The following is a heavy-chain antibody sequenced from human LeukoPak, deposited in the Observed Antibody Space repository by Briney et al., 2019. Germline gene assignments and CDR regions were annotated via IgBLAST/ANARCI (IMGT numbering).Heavy chain of an antibody. Sequence: GGSLRLSCAASGFTFSSYGMHWVRQAPGKGLEWVAFIRYDGSNKYYADSVKGRFTISRDNSKNTLYLQMNSLRAEDTAVYYCAKDLGIAARPSAFDIWGQGTMVTVSS. CDR2: IRYDGSNK. V-gene: IGHV3-30*02. CDR3: AKDLGIAARPSAFDI. J-gene: IGHJ3*02. D-gene: IGHD6-6*01. CDR1: GFTFSSYG.